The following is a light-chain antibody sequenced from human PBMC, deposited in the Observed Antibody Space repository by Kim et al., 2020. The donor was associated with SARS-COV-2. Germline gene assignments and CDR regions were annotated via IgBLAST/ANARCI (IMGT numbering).Light chain of an antibody. V-gene: IGKV1-5*03. Sequence: ASVGDRVTISCRASQSISSWLAWYQQKPGKAPKLLFYKASSLESGVPSRCSGSGSGTEFTLTISSLQPDDFATYYCQQYNSYPRTFGQGTKVEIK. CDR2: KAS. CDR3: QQYNSYPRT. J-gene: IGKJ1*01. CDR1: QSISSW.